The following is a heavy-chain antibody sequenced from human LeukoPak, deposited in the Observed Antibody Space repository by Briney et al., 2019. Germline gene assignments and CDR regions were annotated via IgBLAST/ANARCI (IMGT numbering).Heavy chain of an antibody. CDR3: ARFGAAAGTWGIDY. Sequence: GGSLRLSCAASGFTFSSYAMSWVRQAPGKGLEWVSAISGSGGSTYYADSVKGRFTISRDNSKNTLYLQMNSLRAEDTAVYYCARFGAAAGTWGIDYWGQGTLVTVSS. V-gene: IGHV3-23*01. J-gene: IGHJ4*02. D-gene: IGHD6-13*01. CDR1: GFTFSSYA. CDR2: ISGSGGST.